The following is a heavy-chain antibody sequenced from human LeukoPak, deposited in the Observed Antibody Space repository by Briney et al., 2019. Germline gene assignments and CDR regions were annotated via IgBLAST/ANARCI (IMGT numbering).Heavy chain of an antibody. D-gene: IGHD1-26*01. CDR2: ISTGGSTI. CDR1: GFTFSDYC. J-gene: IGHJ4*02. V-gene: IGHV3-11*01. Sequence: PGGSLRLSCAASGFTFSDYCMSWIRQAPGKGLEGVSYISTGGSTIYYADSVKGRFTVSRDNAKNSLFLQMNSLRAEDTAVYYCARGRYSGSYYDYWGQGTLVTVSS. CDR3: ARGRYSGSYYDY.